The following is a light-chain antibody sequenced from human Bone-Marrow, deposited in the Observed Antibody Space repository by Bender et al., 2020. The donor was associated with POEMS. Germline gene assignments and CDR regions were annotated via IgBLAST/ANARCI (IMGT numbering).Light chain of an antibody. CDR2: RNN. CDR1: SSNIGSNH. CDR3: AAWDDSLSGPV. V-gene: IGLV1-47*01. J-gene: IGLJ3*02. Sequence: QSVLTQPPSASGTPGQRVTISCSGSSSNIGSNHGFWYQQLPGTAPKLLIYRNNQRPSGVPDRFSGSKSGTSAYLDISGLRSEDEADYYCAAWDDSLSGPVFGGGTKLTVL.